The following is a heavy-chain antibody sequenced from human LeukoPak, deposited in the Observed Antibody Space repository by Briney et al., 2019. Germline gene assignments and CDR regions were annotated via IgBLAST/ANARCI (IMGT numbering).Heavy chain of an antibody. CDR2: ISSDGNT. V-gene: IGHV3-66*01. D-gene: IGHD6-19*01. Sequence: GGSLRLSCAASGFTVSSSSMNWVRLGPGKGLEWVSVISSDGNTYYADSVKGRFTISRDNSRNTLSLQMHGLRTDDTAVYYCARGQEQFSSPWQWGPRRKNFYYYGMDVWGQGTTVTVSS. J-gene: IGHJ6*02. CDR3: ARGQEQFSSPWQWGPRRKNFYYYGMDV. CDR1: GFTVSSSS.